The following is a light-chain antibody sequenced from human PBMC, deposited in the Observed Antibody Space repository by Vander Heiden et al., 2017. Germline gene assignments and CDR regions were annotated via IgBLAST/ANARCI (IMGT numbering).Light chain of an antibody. CDR3: QQYGSSPLT. CDR1: QSVGTSY. J-gene: IGKJ4*01. Sequence: EIVLTQSPGTLSLSPGDRVTLSCRAGQSVGTSYLAWYQQKPGQAPRLLIYGTSSRDTGIPDRFSGSGSGTDFTLTISRLEPEDLAVYYCQQYGSSPLTFGGGTKVEIK. V-gene: IGKV3-20*01. CDR2: GTS.